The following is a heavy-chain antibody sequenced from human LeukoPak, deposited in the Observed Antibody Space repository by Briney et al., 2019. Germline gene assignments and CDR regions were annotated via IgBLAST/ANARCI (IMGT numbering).Heavy chain of an antibody. CDR3: ASTRYGTDDFDY. D-gene: IGHD3-9*01. V-gene: IGHV4-61*01. CDR1: GGSISSSSYY. J-gene: IGHJ4*02. CDR2: IYYSGST. Sequence: SETLSLTCTVSGGSISSSSYYWSWIRQPPGKGLEWIGYIYYSGSTNYNPSLKSRVTISVDTSKNQFSLKLSSVTAADTAVYYCASTRYGTDDFDYWGQGTLVTVSS.